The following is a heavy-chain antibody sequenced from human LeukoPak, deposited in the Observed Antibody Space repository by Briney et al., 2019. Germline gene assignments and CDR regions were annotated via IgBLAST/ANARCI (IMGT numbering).Heavy chain of an antibody. CDR3: ARYDSSGFALEN. CDR2: IYSSGST. CDR1: GGSISSSYYY. Sequence: PSETLSLTCTVSGGSISSSYYYWGWIRQPPGKGLEWIGSIYSSGSTYYNPSLKSRVTISVDTSKNQFSLKLSSVTAADTAVYYCARYDSSGFALENWGQGTLVTVSS. J-gene: IGHJ4*02. D-gene: IGHD3-22*01. V-gene: IGHV4-39*07.